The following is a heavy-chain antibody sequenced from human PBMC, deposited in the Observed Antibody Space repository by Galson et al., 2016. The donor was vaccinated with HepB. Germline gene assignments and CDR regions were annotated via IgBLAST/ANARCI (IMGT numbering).Heavy chain of an antibody. Sequence: SVKVSCKASGETFSRYAISWVRQAPGQGLEWIGGIIPFLNTANYPQKFQGRVTITADDSTSTVYMELSSLRSEDTAIYYCARVGHTSGYYLAGTFDYWGQGTLVTVSS. J-gene: IGHJ4*02. D-gene: IGHD3-22*01. CDR2: IIPFLNTA. CDR3: ARVGHTSGYYLAGTFDY. CDR1: GETFSRYA. V-gene: IGHV1-69*13.